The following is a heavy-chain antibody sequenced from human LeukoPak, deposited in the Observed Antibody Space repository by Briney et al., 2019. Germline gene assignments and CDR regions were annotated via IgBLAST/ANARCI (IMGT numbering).Heavy chain of an antibody. J-gene: IGHJ4*02. D-gene: IGHD3-10*01. CDR3: VKDPPIIMVRGVIIDFDY. Sequence: GGSLRLSRAASGFTFSRYAMSWVRQAPGKGLEWVSAISGSGNATYYADSAKGRFTISRDNSKNTLYLQMNSLRAEDTAVYYCVKDPPIIMVRGVIIDFDYWGQGTLVTVSS. CDR2: ISGSGNAT. CDR1: GFTFSRYA. V-gene: IGHV3-23*01.